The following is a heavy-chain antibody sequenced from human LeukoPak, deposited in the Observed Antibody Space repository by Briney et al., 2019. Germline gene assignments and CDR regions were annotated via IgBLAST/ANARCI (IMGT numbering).Heavy chain of an antibody. V-gene: IGHV3-21*05. Sequence: GGSLILSCLASEFTFSIYAMNWVRQAPGKGLEWVSYIDSGSDDIHYADSVRGRFTISRDNAKNTMYLQMKNLKAEDPAVYYCARAPFQPSHIDYWGQGTLVTVSS. CDR2: IDSGSDDI. D-gene: IGHD2-2*01. J-gene: IGHJ4*02. CDR3: ARAPFQPSHIDY. CDR1: EFTFSIYA.